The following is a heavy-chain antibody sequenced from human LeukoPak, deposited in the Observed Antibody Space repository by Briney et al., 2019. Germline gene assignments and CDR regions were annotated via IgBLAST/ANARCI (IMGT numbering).Heavy chain of an antibody. J-gene: IGHJ4*02. V-gene: IGHV3-66*01. Sequence: GGSLRLSCAASGFTVSSNYMSWVRQAPGKGLEWVSLNYSGGSTYYADSVKGRFSTSRDYSKNTLYLQMNSLRAEDTAVYYCARGPYGDHSYFDYWGQGTLVTVSS. CDR2: NYSGGST. D-gene: IGHD4-17*01. CDR1: GFTVSSNY. CDR3: ARGPYGDHSYFDY.